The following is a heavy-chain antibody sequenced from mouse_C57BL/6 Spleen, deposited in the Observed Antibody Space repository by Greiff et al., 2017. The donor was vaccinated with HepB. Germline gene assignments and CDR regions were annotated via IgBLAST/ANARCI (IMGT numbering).Heavy chain of an antibody. CDR2: INPNNGGT. CDR1: GYTFTDYY. V-gene: IGHV1-26*01. CDR3: ARRTTVVEGLDY. D-gene: IGHD1-1*01. J-gene: IGHJ2*01. Sequence: EVQLQQSGPELVKPGASVKISCKASGYTFTDYYMNWVKQSHGKSLEWIGDINPNNGGTSYNQKFKGKATLTVDKSSSTAYMELRILTSEDSAVYYGARRTTVVEGLDYWGQGTTLTVSS.